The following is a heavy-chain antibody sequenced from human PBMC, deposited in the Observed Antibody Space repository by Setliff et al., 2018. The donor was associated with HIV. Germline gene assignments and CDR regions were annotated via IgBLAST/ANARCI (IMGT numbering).Heavy chain of an antibody. V-gene: IGHV1-3*01. CDR1: GYTFTSYA. D-gene: IGHD3-22*01. Sequence: GASVKVSCKASGYTFTSYAIHWVRQAPGQSLEWMGWINAGYGNTKYSQKFQGRVTVTRDASASTAYMELSSLRSEDTAVYYCAKSYHSSGYYFHWGQGTLVTVSS. CDR2: INAGYGNT. CDR3: AKSYHSSGYYFH. J-gene: IGHJ4*02.